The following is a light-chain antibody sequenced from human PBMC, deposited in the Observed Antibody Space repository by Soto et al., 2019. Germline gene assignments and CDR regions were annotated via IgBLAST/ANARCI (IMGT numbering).Light chain of an antibody. CDR1: SSNIGANYA. V-gene: IGLV1-40*01. J-gene: IGLJ1*01. CDR2: DYN. CDR3: QSYDSSLTGWV. Sequence: QSVLTQPPSVSGAPGHRVTISCAGSSSNIGANYAVHWYQQLPGTAPKLLIYDYNKRPSGVPDRFSGSKSGTPASLAITGLQAEDEADYYCQSYDSSLTGWVFGTGTKVTVL.